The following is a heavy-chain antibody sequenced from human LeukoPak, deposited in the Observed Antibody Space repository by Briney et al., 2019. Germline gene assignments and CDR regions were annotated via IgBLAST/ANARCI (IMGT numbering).Heavy chain of an antibody. Sequence: SVKVSCKASGGTFSSYAISWVRQAPGQGLEWMGGVIPIFGTANYAQKFQGRVTITTDESTSTAYMELSSLRSEDTAVYYCARSLLPSSLYSSSWRFDYWGQGTLVTVSS. CDR3: ARSLLPSSLYSSSWRFDY. J-gene: IGHJ4*02. D-gene: IGHD6-13*01. CDR1: GGTFSSYA. CDR2: VIPIFGTA. V-gene: IGHV1-69*05.